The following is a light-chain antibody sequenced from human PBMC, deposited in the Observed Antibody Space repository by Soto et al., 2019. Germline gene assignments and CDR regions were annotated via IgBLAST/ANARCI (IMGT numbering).Light chain of an antibody. CDR1: SSDIGGYDH. CDR2: EVN. J-gene: IGLJ1*01. CDR3: NSYTSSTIYV. Sequence: QSALTQPASVSGSPGQSITISCTGTSSDIGGYDHVAWYQQHPGKAPKLMIYEVNNRPSGISNRFSGSKSGNTASLTISGIQAEDEADSYCNSYTSSTIYVFGTGTKVTVL. V-gene: IGLV2-14*01.